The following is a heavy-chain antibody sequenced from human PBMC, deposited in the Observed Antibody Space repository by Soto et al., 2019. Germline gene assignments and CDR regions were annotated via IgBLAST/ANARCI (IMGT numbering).Heavy chain of an antibody. J-gene: IGHJ6*02. Sequence: PSETLCLTCTVSGGSISSYYYSWIRQPAGKGLEWIGRIYTSGSTNYNPSLKSRVTMSVDKSKNQFSLKLSSVTAADTAVYYCAREKMVVAVKDYYYGMDVWGQGTTVTVSS. CDR2: IYTSGST. D-gene: IGHD2-15*01. CDR1: GGSISSYY. V-gene: IGHV4-4*07. CDR3: AREKMVVAVKDYYYGMDV.